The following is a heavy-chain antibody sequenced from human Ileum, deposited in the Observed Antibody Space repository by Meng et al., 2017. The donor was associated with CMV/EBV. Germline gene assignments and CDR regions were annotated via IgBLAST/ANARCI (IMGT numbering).Heavy chain of an antibody. Sequence: GGSLRLSCAGSGFTFRSYAVHWVRQAPGKGLEWVAVISYDGNNKYYADSVKGRFTISRDNSKNTLYLQMNSLRTEDTAVYFCARDGMPGYCTSTSCYLTAYYFDYWGQGTRVT. D-gene: IGHD2-2*03. J-gene: IGHJ4*02. CDR1: GFTFRSYA. CDR3: ARDGMPGYCTSTSCYLTAYYFDY. CDR2: ISYDGNNK. V-gene: IGHV3-30*04.